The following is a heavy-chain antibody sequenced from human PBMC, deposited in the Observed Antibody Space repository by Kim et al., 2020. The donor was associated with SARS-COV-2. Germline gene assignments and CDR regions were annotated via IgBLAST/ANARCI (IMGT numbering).Heavy chain of an antibody. CDR3: AREITEDTNPAFDI. CDR2: LYSGGST. V-gene: IGHV3-53*01. Sequence: GGSLRLSCAASGFTVSSNYMSWVRQAPGKGLDWVSVLYSGGSTYYADSVKGRFTISRDNSKNTLYLQMNSLRAEDTAVYYCAREITEDTNPAFDIWVQGKMPTVSS. J-gene: IGHJ3*02. CDR1: GFTVSSNY. D-gene: IGHD3-16*01.